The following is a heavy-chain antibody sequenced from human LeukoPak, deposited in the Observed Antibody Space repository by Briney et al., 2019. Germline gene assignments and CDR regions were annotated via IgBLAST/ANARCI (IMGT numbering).Heavy chain of an antibody. V-gene: IGHV4-34*01. D-gene: IGHD1-1*01. J-gene: IGHJ4*02. CDR1: GGSFSGYY. CDR2: INHSGST. Sequence: SETLSLTCAVYGGSFSGYYWSWIRQPPGKGLEWIGEINHSGSTNYNPSLKSRVTISVDTSKNQFSLKLSSVTAVDTAVYYCARGTTDSDGLRNFDYWGQGTLVTVSS. CDR3: ARGTTDSDGLRNFDY.